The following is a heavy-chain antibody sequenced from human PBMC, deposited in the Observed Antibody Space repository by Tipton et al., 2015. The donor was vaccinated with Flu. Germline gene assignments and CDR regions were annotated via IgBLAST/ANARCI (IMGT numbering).Heavy chain of an antibody. V-gene: IGHV3-48*03. CDR3: ARRYCSSIGCLIAP. Sequence: SLRLSCAASGFTFSSYEMKWVRQAPGKGLEWVSYISSSGSTIYYADSVKGRFTISRDNAKSSLYLQMNSLRAGDTAVYYCARRYCSSIGCLIAPWGQGTLVTVSS. D-gene: IGHD2-2*01. J-gene: IGHJ5*02. CDR1: GFTFSSYE. CDR2: ISSSGSTI.